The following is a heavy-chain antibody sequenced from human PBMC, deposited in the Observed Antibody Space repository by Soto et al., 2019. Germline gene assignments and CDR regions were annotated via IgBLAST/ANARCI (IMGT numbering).Heavy chain of an antibody. CDR1: GYTFNSYG. D-gene: IGHD2-15*01. Sequence: ASVKVSCKASGYTFNSYGISWVRQAPGQGLEWMGWISAYNGNTNYAQKLQGRVTMTTDTSTSTAYMELRSLRSDDTAVYYCARELGYCSGGSCYRHFDYWGQGTLVNVSS. CDR3: ARELGYCSGGSCYRHFDY. V-gene: IGHV1-18*01. J-gene: IGHJ4*02. CDR2: ISAYNGNT.